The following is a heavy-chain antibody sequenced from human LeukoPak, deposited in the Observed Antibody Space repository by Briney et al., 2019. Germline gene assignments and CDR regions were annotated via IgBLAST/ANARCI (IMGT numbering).Heavy chain of an antibody. CDR3: ARDQSYASGSPGY. J-gene: IGHJ4*02. Sequence: VASVKVSCKASGYTFTRYGISWVRQAPGQRLEWMGWISVYNGKTKYAQKLQGRVIMTTDTSTSIAYMELRSLRSDDTAVYYCARDQSYASGSPGYWGQGTLVTVSS. D-gene: IGHD3-10*01. CDR2: ISVYNGKT. CDR1: GYTFTRYG. V-gene: IGHV1-18*01.